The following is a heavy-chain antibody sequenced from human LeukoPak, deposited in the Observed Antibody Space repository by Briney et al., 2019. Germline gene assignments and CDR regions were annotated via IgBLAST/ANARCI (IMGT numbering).Heavy chain of an antibody. CDR1: GYTFTSYY. J-gene: IGHJ3*02. Sequence: GASVKVSCKASGYTFTSYYMHWVRQAPGQGLEWMGIINPSGGSTSYAQKFQGRVTMTRDTSTSTVYMELSSLRSEDTAVYYCARELVCSSTSCLFGGANPFDIWGQGTMVTVSS. V-gene: IGHV1-46*01. D-gene: IGHD2-2*01. CDR3: ARELVCSSTSCLFGGANPFDI. CDR2: INPSGGST.